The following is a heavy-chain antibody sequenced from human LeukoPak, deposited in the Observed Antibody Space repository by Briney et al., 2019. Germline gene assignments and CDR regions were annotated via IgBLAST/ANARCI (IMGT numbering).Heavy chain of an antibody. CDR3: ARHSVITSRIAARILDY. D-gene: IGHD6-6*01. J-gene: IGHJ4*02. Sequence: GESLKISCKGSGYSFTSYWIGWVRQMPGKGLEWVGIIYPGDSDTRYSPSFQGQVTISADKSISTAYLQWSSLKASDTAMYYCARHSVITSRIAARILDYWGQGTLVTVSS. V-gene: IGHV5-51*01. CDR1: GYSFTSYW. CDR2: IYPGDSDT.